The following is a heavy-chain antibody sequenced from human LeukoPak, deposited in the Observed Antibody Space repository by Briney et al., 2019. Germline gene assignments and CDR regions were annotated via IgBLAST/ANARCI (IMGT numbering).Heavy chain of an antibody. Sequence: GGSLRLSCAASGFTFSSYAMHWVRQAPGKGLEWVAVISYDGSNKYYADSVKGRFTISRDNSKNTLYLQMNGLRAEDTAVYYCARDLGFLRQSWQLAHWGQGTLVTVSS. J-gene: IGHJ5*02. V-gene: IGHV3-30-3*01. CDR1: GFTFSSYA. D-gene: IGHD3-3*01. CDR3: ARDLGFLRQSWQLAH. CDR2: ISYDGSNK.